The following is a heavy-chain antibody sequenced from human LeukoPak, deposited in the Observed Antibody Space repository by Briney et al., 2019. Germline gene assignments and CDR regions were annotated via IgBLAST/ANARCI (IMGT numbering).Heavy chain of an antibody. CDR3: AKDSITMVRGVIEDAFDI. CDR2: ISGSGGST. D-gene: IGHD3-10*01. J-gene: IGHJ3*02. CDR1: GFTFSSYA. Sequence: GGSLRLSCAASGFTFSSYAMSWVRQAPGKGLEWVSAISGSGGSTYYADSVKGRFTISRDNSKNTLYLQMNSLRAEDTAVYYCAKDSITMVRGVIEDAFDIWGQGTMVTVSS. V-gene: IGHV3-23*01.